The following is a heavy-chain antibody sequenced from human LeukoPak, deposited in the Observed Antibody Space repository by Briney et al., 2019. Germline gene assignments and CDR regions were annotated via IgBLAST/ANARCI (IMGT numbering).Heavy chain of an antibody. CDR2: ISGSGGST. CDR3: ARSGDYDSSGYYLHRPFDY. CDR1: GFTFSSYA. J-gene: IGHJ4*02. Sequence: GGSLRLSCAASGFTFSSYAMSWVRQAPGKGLEWVSAISGSGGSTYYADSVKGRFTISRDNSKNTLYLQMNSLRAEDTAVYYCARSGDYDSSGYYLHRPFDYWGQGTLVTVSS. V-gene: IGHV3-23*01. D-gene: IGHD3-22*01.